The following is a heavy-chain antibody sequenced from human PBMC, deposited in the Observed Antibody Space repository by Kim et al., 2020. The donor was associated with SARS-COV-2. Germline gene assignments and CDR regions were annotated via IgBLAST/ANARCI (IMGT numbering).Heavy chain of an antibody. D-gene: IGHD3-10*01. V-gene: IGHV1-3*01. J-gene: IGHJ4*02. CDR3: AWGSGSYYSGLDY. Sequence: YSQKFQGRVTITRDTSASTAYMELSRLRSEDTAVYYCAWGSGSYYSGLDYWGQGTLVTVSS.